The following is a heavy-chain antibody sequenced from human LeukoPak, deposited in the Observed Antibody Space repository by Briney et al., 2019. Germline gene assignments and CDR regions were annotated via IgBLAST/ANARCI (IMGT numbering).Heavy chain of an antibody. V-gene: IGHV4-34*01. Sequence: SETLSLTCTVSGGSISSYYWSWIRQPPGKGLEWIGEINHSGSTNYNPSLKSRVTISVDTSKNQFSLKLSSVTAADTAVYYCARALASYYFDYWGQGTLVTVSS. CDR3: ARALASYYFDY. CDR1: GGSISSYY. CDR2: INHSGST. D-gene: IGHD5-12*01. J-gene: IGHJ4*02.